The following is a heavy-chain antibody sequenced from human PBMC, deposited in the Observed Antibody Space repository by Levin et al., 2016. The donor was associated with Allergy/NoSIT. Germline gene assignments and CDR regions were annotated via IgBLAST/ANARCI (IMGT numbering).Heavy chain of an antibody. Sequence: GGSLRLSCAASGFTFSRYSMNWVRQAPGKGLEWVSSISSSSGYIYYADSVKGRFTISRDNAKNSLYLQMNSLRAEDTAVYYCARVIVEGAGDSNLGYYGMDVWGQGTTVTVSS. D-gene: IGHD4-17*01. V-gene: IGHV3-21*01. CDR1: GFTFSRYS. CDR2: ISSSSGYI. CDR3: ARVIVEGAGDSNLGYYGMDV. J-gene: IGHJ6*02.